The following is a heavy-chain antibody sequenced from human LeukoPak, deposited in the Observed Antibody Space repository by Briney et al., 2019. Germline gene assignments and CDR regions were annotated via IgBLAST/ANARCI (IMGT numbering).Heavy chain of an antibody. J-gene: IGHJ6*02. D-gene: IGHD3-10*01. V-gene: IGHV4-59*01. CDR3: ARVGGSGSYYYAMDV. Sequence: PSETLSLTCTVSAVSISSYYWSSIRQPPGNGLEWIGYIYYSGSTNSSPSLKSRVTISVDTSKNQFSLKLSSVTAADTAVYYCARVGGSGSYYYAMDVWGQGTTVTVSS. CDR1: AVSISSYY. CDR2: IYYSGST.